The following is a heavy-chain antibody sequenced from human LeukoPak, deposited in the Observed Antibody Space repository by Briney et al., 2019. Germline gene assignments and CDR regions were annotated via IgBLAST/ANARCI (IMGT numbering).Heavy chain of an antibody. CDR1: GFPFSSYA. CDR3: AKDSWSFHDAFDI. D-gene: IGHD2-21*01. V-gene: IGHV3-23*01. CDR2: ISGPGGST. Sequence: GRSLKLSCAASGFPFSSYAMSWVRQAPGKGLEWVSGISGPGGSTYYADSVKGRFTISRDNSKNTLYLQMNSLRAEDTALYYCAKDSWSFHDAFDIWGQGTMVTVSS. J-gene: IGHJ3*02.